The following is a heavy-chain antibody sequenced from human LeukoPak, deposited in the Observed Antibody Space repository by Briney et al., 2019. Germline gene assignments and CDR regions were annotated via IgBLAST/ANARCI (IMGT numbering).Heavy chain of an antibody. CDR3: ARASNPWLQLT. CDR1: GFTFSNYW. Sequence: GGSLRLSCGASGFTFSNYWMIWVRQAPGKGLEWVGNIKQDGSEKRYADSVRGRFTISRDNAQTSLYLQMNSLRAEDTAVYYCARASNPWLQLTWGQGTLVTVSS. J-gene: IGHJ5*02. CDR2: IKQDGSEK. D-gene: IGHD5-24*01. V-gene: IGHV3-7*05.